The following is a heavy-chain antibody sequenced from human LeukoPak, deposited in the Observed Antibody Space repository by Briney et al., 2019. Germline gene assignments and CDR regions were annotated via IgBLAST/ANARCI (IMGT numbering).Heavy chain of an antibody. CDR1: GDSIRSSSYY. D-gene: IGHD3-22*01. J-gene: IGHJ1*01. Sequence: PSETLSLTCTVSGDSIRSSSYYWDWIRQPLGKGLEWIGTIYCSGRTYYNPSLKSRVTISIDTSKNQFSLKLTSVTAADTAVYYCARRRYYDSSGYLDWGQGTLLTVSS. CDR3: ARRRYYDSSGYLD. V-gene: IGHV4-39*01. CDR2: IYCSGRT.